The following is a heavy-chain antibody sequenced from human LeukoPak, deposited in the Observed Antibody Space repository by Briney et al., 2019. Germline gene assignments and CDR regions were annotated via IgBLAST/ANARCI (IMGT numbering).Heavy chain of an antibody. CDR2: IWYDGSNK. CDR3: ARGLGSDSYYGS. J-gene: IGHJ5*02. V-gene: IGHV3-30*19. Sequence: GGSLRLSCAASGFTFSSYGMHWVRQAPGKGLEWVAVIWYDGSNKYYADSVKGRFTISRDNSKNTLYLQMNSLRSEDTAVYYCARGLGSDSYYGSWGQGTLVTVSS. CDR1: GFTFSSYG. D-gene: IGHD3-10*01.